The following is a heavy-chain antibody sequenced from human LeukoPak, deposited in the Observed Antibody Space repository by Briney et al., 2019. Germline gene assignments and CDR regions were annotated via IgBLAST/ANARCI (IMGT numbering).Heavy chain of an antibody. CDR1: GGSISSYY. CDR2: IYYSGST. Sequence: SETLSLTCTVSGGSISSYYWSWIRQPPGKGLEWIGYIYYSGSTNYNPSLKRRVTISVDTSKNQFSLKLSSVTAADTAVYYCARVSSSWYDPVDYWGQGTLVTVSS. J-gene: IGHJ4*02. CDR3: ARVSSSWYDPVDY. V-gene: IGHV4-59*01. D-gene: IGHD6-13*01.